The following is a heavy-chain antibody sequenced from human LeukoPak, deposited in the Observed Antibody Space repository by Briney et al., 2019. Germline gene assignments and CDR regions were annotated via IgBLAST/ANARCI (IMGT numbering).Heavy chain of an antibody. CDR3: ARDRTSDSSDYSAWDY. D-gene: IGHD6-19*01. J-gene: IGHJ4*02. Sequence: GSSVKVSCKASGGTFSNYAFSWVRQAPGQGLEWMGGIIPMFGTATYAQKFQGRVTIIADESTSTAYMDLSSLRSEDTAVYYCARDRTSDSSDYSAWDYWGQGTLVTVSS. CDR1: GGTFSNYA. CDR2: IIPMFGTA. V-gene: IGHV1-69*01.